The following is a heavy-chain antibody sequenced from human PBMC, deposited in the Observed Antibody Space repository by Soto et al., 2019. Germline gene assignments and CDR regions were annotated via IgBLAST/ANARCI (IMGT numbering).Heavy chain of an antibody. CDR1: GGSISSSSYY. CDR3: AREKGIEGSGSYTIQKKYKWCDP. J-gene: IGHJ5*02. D-gene: IGHD3-10*01. CDR2: IYYIGST. V-gene: IGHV4-39*02. Sequence: SETLSLTCTVSGGSISSSSYYWGWIRQPPGKGLEWIGSIYYIGSTYYNPSLKSRVTISVDTSKNQFSLKLSSVTAADTAVYYFAREKGIEGSGSYTIQKKYKWCDPWGQGTLVTVSS.